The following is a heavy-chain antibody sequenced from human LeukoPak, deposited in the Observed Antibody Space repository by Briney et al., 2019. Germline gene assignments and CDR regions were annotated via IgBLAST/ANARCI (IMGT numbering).Heavy chain of an antibody. V-gene: IGHV4-39*02. CDR2: IYYSGST. J-gene: IGHJ4*02. CDR1: GGSISSSSYY. Sequence: SETLSLTCTVSGGSISSSSYYWGWIRQPPGKGLEWIGSIYYSGSTYYNPSLKSRVTISVDTSKNQFSLKLSSVTAADTAVYYCARDGERDGYNPQIDYWGQGTLVTVSS. CDR3: ARDGERDGYNPQIDY. D-gene: IGHD5-24*01.